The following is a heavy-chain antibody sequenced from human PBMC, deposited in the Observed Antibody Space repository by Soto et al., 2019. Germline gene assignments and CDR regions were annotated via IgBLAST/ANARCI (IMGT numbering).Heavy chain of an antibody. CDR2: VQMSGTT. CDR3: AKDRSTMRWFDP. J-gene: IGHJ5*02. CDR1: GASVRSYH. Sequence: PSETLSLTCAVSGASVRSYHWSWIRQAAGKGLEWIGRVQMSGTTNYNPSLKTRVTMSLDTSKSEVSLRMTSVTAADTAVYFCAKDRSTMRWFDPWGQGILVTVSS. D-gene: IGHD1-1*01. V-gene: IGHV4-4*07.